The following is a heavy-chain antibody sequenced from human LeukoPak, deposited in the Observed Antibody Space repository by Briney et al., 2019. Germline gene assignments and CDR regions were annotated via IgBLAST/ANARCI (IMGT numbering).Heavy chain of an antibody. CDR1: GGSISSYNW. CDR2: IYNTGST. CDR3: ARYFIIPRAFFDY. D-gene: IGHD3-9*01. Sequence: PSETLSLTCSVSGGSISSYNWWSWVRQPPGKGLEWIGEIYNTGSTYYNPSLKSRVTISVDTSKNQFSLKLSSVTAADTAVYYCARYFIIPRAFFDYWGQGTLVTVSS. V-gene: IGHV4-4*02. J-gene: IGHJ4*02.